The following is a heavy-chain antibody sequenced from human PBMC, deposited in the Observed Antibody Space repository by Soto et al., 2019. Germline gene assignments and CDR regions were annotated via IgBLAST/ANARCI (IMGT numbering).Heavy chain of an antibody. V-gene: IGHV3-7*01. CDR1: GFSFRDYW. J-gene: IGHJ6*03. D-gene: IGHD1-1*01. CDR3: ARGKDGRRAGTYYFDMDV. CDR2: IKQDGSEK. Sequence: GGSLRLSCAASGFSFRDYWMTWVRQAPGKGLDWVANIKQDGSEKYYMDSLKGRFTISRDNAKNSVYLLMNSLRAEDTAVYYCARGKDGRRAGTYYFDMDVWGKGTTVTVSS.